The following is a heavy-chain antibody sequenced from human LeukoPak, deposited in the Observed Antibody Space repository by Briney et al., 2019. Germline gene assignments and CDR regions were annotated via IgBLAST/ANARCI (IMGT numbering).Heavy chain of an antibody. V-gene: IGHV3-23*01. CDR2: ISGSGGNT. CDR1: GITLSNYG. CDR3: AKRGVVIRVILVGFHKEAYYFDS. J-gene: IGHJ4*02. Sequence: GGSLRLSCAVSGITLSNYGMSWVRQAPGKGLEWVSGISGSGGNTYYADSVKGRFTISGDNSKNTLYLQMSSLRAEDAAVYFCAKRGVVIRVILVGFHKEAYYFDSWGQGALVTVSS. D-gene: IGHD3-22*01.